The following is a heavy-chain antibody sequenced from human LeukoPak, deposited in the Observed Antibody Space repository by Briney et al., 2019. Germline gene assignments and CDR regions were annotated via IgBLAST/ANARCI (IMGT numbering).Heavy chain of an antibody. CDR1: GGSISSGGYS. CDR3: ARSDYHNSGSHTVFDAFDI. Sequence: SQTLSLTCAVSGGSISSGGYSWSWIRRPPGKGLEWIGYIDDSGNTNYNPSLKSQATISVDKSKNQFSLKLSFVTAADTAMYYCARSDYHNSGSHTVFDAFDIWGQGTRVTVS. V-gene: IGHV4-61*08. CDR2: IDDSGNT. J-gene: IGHJ3*02. D-gene: IGHD3-10*01.